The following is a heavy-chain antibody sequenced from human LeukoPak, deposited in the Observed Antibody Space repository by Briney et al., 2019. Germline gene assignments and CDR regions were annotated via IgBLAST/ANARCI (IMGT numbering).Heavy chain of an antibody. Sequence: PSETLSLTCTVSGGSISSYYWSWIRQPPGKGLEWIGYIYYSGSTNYNPSLKSRVTISVDTSKNQFPLKLSSVTAADTAVYYCARGSIKNFDYWGQGTLVTVSS. D-gene: IGHD3-9*01. CDR2: IYYSGST. V-gene: IGHV4-59*01. CDR3: ARGSIKNFDY. CDR1: GGSISSYY. J-gene: IGHJ4*02.